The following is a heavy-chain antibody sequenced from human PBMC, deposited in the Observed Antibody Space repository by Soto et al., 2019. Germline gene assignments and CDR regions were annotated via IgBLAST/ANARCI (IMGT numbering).Heavy chain of an antibody. CDR1: GFTFRSYA. Sequence: QVQLVESGGGVVQPGRSLRLSCAASGFTFRSYAMHWVRQAPGKGLECVAVISYDGSNKFYRDSVKGRFTISRDNSKNTPYLQINSLRYEDTAVYYCARGDREDIAVVVGARPGEYGVDGWGQATKVTVSS. D-gene: IGHD2-15*01. J-gene: IGHJ6*02. CDR2: ISYDGSNK. V-gene: IGHV3-30-3*01. CDR3: ARGDREDIAVVVGARPGEYGVDG.